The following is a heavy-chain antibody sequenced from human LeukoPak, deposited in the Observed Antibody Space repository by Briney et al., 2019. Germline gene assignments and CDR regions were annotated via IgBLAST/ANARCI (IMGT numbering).Heavy chain of an antibody. D-gene: IGHD6-6*01. Sequence: SETLSLTCSVSGGSITSGDYYWSWIRQPPGKGLEWIGYIYYSGSTYYNPSLKSRVTISVDTSKNQFSLKLSSVTAADTAVYYCARDKSSSDAFDIWGQGTMVTVSS. J-gene: IGHJ3*02. CDR2: IYYSGST. CDR1: GGSITSGDYY. CDR3: ARDKSSSDAFDI. V-gene: IGHV4-30-4*01.